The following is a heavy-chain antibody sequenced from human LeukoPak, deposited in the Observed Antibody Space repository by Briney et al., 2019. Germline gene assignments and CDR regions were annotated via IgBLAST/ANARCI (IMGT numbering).Heavy chain of an antibody. CDR1: GYTFTSYY. D-gene: IGHD3-10*01. CDR3: ARARGSGSYYGHDYYYYYYMDV. CDR2: INPSGGST. Sequence: ASVKVSCKASGYTFTSYYMHWVRQGPGQGLEWMGMINPSGGSTIYAQKFQGRVTMTRDTSTSTVYMELRSLRSEDTAVYYCARARGSGSYYGHDYYYYYYMDVWGQGTTVTVSS. V-gene: IGHV1-46*01. J-gene: IGHJ6*03.